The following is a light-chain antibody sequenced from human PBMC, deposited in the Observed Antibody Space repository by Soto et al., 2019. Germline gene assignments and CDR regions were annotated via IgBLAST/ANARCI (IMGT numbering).Light chain of an antibody. Sequence: QSVLTQPHSVCAAPGQKVTISCSGSSSNIGNNYVSCYQQLPGTAPKLLIYDNNKRPSRIPDRFSCSKSGTSDTLGITGLQTGYEAASYCGTCDSSLSAGGFGGGNKITV. CDR1: SSNIGNNY. J-gene: IGLJ2*01. V-gene: IGLV1-51*01. CDR3: GTCDSSLSAGG. CDR2: DNN.